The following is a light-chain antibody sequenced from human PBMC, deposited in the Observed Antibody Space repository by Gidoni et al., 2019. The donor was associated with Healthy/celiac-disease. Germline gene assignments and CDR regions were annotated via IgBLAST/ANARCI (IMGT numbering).Light chain of an antibody. CDR3: AAWDDRLYVV. Sequence: QSVLTQPPSASGTPGQRVTISCSGSSSNIGSNTVNWYQQLPGTAPKLLIYSNNQRPSGVPDRFSGSKSGTSASLASSGLQSEDEADYYCAAWDDRLYVVFGGGTKLTVL. V-gene: IGLV1-44*01. CDR1: SSNIGSNT. CDR2: SNN. J-gene: IGLJ2*01.